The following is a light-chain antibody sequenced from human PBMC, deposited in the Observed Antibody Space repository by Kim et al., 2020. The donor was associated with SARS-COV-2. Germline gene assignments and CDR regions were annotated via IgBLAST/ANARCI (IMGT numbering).Light chain of an antibody. J-gene: IGKJ2*01. CDR2: EIS. Sequence: DVVMTQSPLSLPVTLGQTASISCRSSQSLVHSDGRTYLNWFHQRPGQSPRRLIYEISNRDSGVPDRFSGSGSGTDFTLRISRVEAEDVGVYYCMQGTHWPPYTFGQGTKLEI. V-gene: IGKV2-30*02. CDR1: QSLVHSDGRTY. CDR3: MQGTHWPPYT.